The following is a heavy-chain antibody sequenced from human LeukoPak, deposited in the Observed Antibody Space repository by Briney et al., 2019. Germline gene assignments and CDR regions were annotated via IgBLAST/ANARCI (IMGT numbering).Heavy chain of an antibody. J-gene: IGHJ4*02. CDR3: ARLGRGATIANFDY. D-gene: IGHD5-12*01. CDR1: GGSISSGDYY. V-gene: IGHV4-30-4*01. Sequence: SETLSLTCTVSGGSISSGDYYWSWIRQPPGKGLEWIAYMYYSGSTYYNPSLKSRVTMSADTSKNQLSLKLSSVTAADTAVYYGARLGRGATIANFDYWGQGTLVTVSS. CDR2: MYYSGST.